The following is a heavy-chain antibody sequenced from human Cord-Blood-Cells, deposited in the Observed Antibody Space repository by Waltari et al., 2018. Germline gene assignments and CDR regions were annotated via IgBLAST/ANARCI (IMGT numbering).Heavy chain of an antibody. D-gene: IGHD6-13*01. Sequence: QAQLQQWASAMLKPSETLSPTCACYGGSSSGYYWGWHRTPPGKGLEWIGEINHSGSTNYNPSLKSRVTISVDTSKNQFSLKLSSVTAADTAVYYCARGYSSSWYKAFDIWGQGTMVTVSS. CDR1: GGSSSGYY. CDR3: ARGYSSSWYKAFDI. V-gene: IGHV4-34*01. CDR2: INHSGST. J-gene: IGHJ3*02.